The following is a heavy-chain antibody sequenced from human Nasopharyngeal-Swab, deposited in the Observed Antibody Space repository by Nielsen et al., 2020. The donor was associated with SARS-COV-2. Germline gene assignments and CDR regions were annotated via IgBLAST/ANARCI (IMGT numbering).Heavy chain of an antibody. CDR3: AASRGPGSYYYGSGDQSMDV. J-gene: IGHJ6*02. V-gene: IGHV5-10-1*01. D-gene: IGHD3-10*01. CDR2: IDPSDSYT. Sequence: SCKGSGYSFTSYWISWVRQMPGKGLEWMGRIDPSDSYTNYSPSFQGHVTISADKSISTAYLQWSSLKASDTAMYYCAASRGPGSYYYGSGDQSMDVWGQGTTVTVSS. CDR1: GYSFTSYW.